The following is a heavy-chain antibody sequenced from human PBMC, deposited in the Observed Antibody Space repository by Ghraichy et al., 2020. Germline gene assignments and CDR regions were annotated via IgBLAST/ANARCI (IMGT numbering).Heavy chain of an antibody. J-gene: IGHJ4*02. CDR2: FYYRGNT. Sequence: SETLSLTCIVSGGSISSSSYYWGWIRQPPGKGLEWIGSFYYRGNTYYSPSLKSRATISVDTSKNQFSLRLSSVTAADTAVYYCAKDYYDSSGEAYFDYWGQGTLVTVSS. CDR3: AKDYYDSSGEAYFDY. D-gene: IGHD3-22*01. V-gene: IGHV4-39*02. CDR1: GGSISSSSYY.